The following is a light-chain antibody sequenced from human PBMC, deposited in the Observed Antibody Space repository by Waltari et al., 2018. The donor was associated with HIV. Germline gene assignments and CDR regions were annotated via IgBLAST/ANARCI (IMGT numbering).Light chain of an antibody. CDR3: QTWGTSVQGV. V-gene: IGLV4-69*01. CDR1: SSHNSYA. J-gene: IGLJ3*02. Sequence: QPMLTQSPSASASLGASVKLTCTMSSSHNSYAIVWHAPRSETAPRFLMRVNRDGSHTKGDGIPDRFSGSSSGTDRYLTISSLQSEDEADYYCQTWGTSVQGVFGGGTKLTVI. CDR2: VNRDGSH.